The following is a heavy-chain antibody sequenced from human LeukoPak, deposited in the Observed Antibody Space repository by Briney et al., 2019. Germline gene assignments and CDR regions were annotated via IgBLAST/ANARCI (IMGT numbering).Heavy chain of an antibody. CDR2: ISYDGSNK. V-gene: IGHV3-30*18. Sequence: GRSLRLSCAASGFTFSSYGMHWVRQAPGKGLEWVAVISYDGSNKYYADSVKGRFTISRDNSKNTLYLQMNSLGAEDTAVYYCAKDLSSSWPSFDYWGQGTLVTVSS. CDR3: AKDLSSSWPSFDY. D-gene: IGHD6-13*01. J-gene: IGHJ4*02. CDR1: GFTFSSYG.